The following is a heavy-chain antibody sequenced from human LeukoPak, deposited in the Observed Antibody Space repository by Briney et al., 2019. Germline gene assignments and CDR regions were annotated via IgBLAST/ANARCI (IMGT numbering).Heavy chain of an antibody. CDR1: GGSFSGYY. Sequence: PSETLSLTCAVYGGSFSGYYWSWIRQPPGKGLEWIGEINHSGSTNYNPSLKSRVTISVDTSKNQFSLKLSSVTAADTAVYYCARGASSYDYVWGSYRPIDYWGQGTLVTVSS. J-gene: IGHJ4*02. CDR2: INHSGST. V-gene: IGHV4-34*01. CDR3: ARGASSYDYVWGSYRPIDY. D-gene: IGHD3-16*02.